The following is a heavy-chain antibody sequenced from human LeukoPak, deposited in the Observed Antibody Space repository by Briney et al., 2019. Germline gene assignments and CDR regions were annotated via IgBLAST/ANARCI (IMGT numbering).Heavy chain of an antibody. Sequence: GGSLTLSCAASEFSFSSYDMSWVRQTLEKGPEWVSSISGDDVTFYADSVKGRFTISRDKSKNTLYLQMNSLRTDDTAIYYCAKGPNFGSWRAVHYWGQGSLVTVSS. CDR3: AKGPNFGSWRAVHY. D-gene: IGHD3-10*01. CDR2: ISGDDVT. V-gene: IGHV3-23*01. J-gene: IGHJ4*02. CDR1: EFSFSSYD.